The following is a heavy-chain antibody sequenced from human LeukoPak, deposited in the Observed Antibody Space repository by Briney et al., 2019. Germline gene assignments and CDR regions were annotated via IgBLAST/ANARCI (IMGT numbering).Heavy chain of an antibody. V-gene: IGHV4-39*01. CDR2: NSYSGYA. Sequence: SETLSLTCTVSGGSISSSSYYWLCLRQPPGQGLEWIGTNSYSGYAYYSPSLKSRVTISVDTSKTQFSLKVSSVTAADTAVYYCARYPYSGISGWQAFDYWGQGTLVTVSS. J-gene: IGHJ4*02. CDR1: GGSISSSSYY. D-gene: IGHD6-19*01. CDR3: ARYPYSGISGWQAFDY.